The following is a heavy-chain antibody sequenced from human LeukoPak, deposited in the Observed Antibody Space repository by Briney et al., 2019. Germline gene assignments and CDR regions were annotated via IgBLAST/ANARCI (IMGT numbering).Heavy chain of an antibody. Sequence: SETLSLTCTVSGGSISSSSYYWGWIRQPPGKGLEWIGSIYYTGGTYYNPSLKSRVTISVDTSKNQLSLKLSSVTAADTAVYYCAKDSSSWIDAFDIWGQGTMVIVSS. D-gene: IGHD6-13*01. J-gene: IGHJ3*02. CDR2: IYYTGGT. CDR3: AKDSSSWIDAFDI. CDR1: GGSISSSSYY. V-gene: IGHV4-39*07.